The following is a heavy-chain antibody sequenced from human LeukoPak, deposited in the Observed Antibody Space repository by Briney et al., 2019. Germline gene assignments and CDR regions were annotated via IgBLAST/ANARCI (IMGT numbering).Heavy chain of an antibody. CDR3: ARVKYTSSLHPVDS. J-gene: IGHJ4*02. D-gene: IGHD6-13*01. V-gene: IGHV4-31*03. CDR2: IYDSGST. Sequence: PSETLSLTCTVSGDSISSGGYHWNWIRQRPGKGLEWIGYIYDSGSTYYSPSLKSRLTISVDTSKNQFSLRLNSVTAADTAVYYCARVKYTSSLHPVDSWGQGALVTVSS. CDR1: GDSISSGGYH.